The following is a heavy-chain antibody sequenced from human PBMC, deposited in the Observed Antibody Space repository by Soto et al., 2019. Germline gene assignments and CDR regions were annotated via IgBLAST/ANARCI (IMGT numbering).Heavy chain of an antibody. V-gene: IGHV3-23*01. CDR1: GFTFTIYA. D-gene: IGHD3-22*01. CDR2: ISGSGGST. J-gene: IGHJ4*02. Sequence: GSLRLSCAASGFTFTIYAMSWVRQAPGKGLEWVSAISGSGGSTYYADSVKGRFTISRDNSKNTLYLQMNSLRAEDTAVYYCAKDRHYYDSSGYYSGDSFDYWGQGTLVTVSS. CDR3: AKDRHYYDSSGYYSGDSFDY.